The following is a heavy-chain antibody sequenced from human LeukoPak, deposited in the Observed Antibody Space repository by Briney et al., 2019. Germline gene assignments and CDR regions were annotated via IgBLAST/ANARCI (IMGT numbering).Heavy chain of an antibody. CDR1: GFTFSSYG. V-gene: IGHV3-30*02. Sequence: PGGSLRLSCAASGFTFSSYGMHWVRQAPGKGLEWVAVIWYDGSNKYYADSVKGRFTISRDNSKNTLYLQMNSLRAEDTALYYCAKDKGYGYYNWFDPWGQGTLVTVSS. D-gene: IGHD5-18*01. J-gene: IGHJ5*02. CDR3: AKDKGYGYYNWFDP. CDR2: IWYDGSNK.